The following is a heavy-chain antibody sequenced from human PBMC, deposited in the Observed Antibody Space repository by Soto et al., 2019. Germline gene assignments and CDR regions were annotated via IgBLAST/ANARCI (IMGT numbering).Heavy chain of an antibody. CDR1: GYTFTGYY. D-gene: IGHD6-19*01. CDR2: INPNSGGT. Sequence: ASVKVSCKASGYTFTGYYMHWVRQAPGQELEWMGWINPNSGGTNYTQKFQVWVTMTRDTSISTAYMELSRLRSDDTAVYYCARDGAPISSGWYSYYYYYGMDVWGQGTTVTVSS. CDR3: ARDGAPISSGWYSYYYYYGMDV. J-gene: IGHJ6*02. V-gene: IGHV1-2*04.